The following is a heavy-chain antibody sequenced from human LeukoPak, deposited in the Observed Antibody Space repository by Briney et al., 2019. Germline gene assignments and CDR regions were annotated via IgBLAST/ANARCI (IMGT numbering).Heavy chain of an antibody. J-gene: IGHJ5*02. V-gene: IGHV4-4*09. CDR2: IYTSGST. D-gene: IGHD6-13*01. CDR3: AREGSSSSYNWFDP. CDR1: GGSISSYY. Sequence: SETLSVTCTVSGGSISSYYWSWIRQPRGKGLEWIGYIYTSGSTNYNPSLKSRVAISVDTSKNQFSLKLSSVTAADTAVYYCAREGSSSSYNWFDPWGQGTLVTVSS.